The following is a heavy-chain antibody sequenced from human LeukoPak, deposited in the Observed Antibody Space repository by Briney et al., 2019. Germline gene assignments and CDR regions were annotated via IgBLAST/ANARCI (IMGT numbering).Heavy chain of an antibody. D-gene: IGHD1-1*01. J-gene: IGHJ5*02. CDR2: ISYDGSNK. CDR3: ARLGLEVGGPNWFDP. CDR1: GFTFSSYA. V-gene: IGHV3-30*04. Sequence: GGSLRLSCAASGFTFSSYAMHRVRQAPGKGLEWVAVISYDGSNKYYADSVKGRFTISRDNSKNTLYLQMNSLRAEDTAVYYCARLGLEVGGPNWFDPWGQGTLVTVSS.